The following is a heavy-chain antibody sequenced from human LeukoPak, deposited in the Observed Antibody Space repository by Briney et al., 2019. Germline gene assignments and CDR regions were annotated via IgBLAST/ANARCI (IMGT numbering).Heavy chain of an antibody. CDR1: GFTVSSNY. V-gene: IGHV3-53*04. CDR3: ARGGGDYSQSMYYYYYGMDV. CDR2: IYSGGST. Sequence: PGGSLRLSCAASGFTVSSNYMSWVRQAPGKGLEWVSVIYSGGSTYYADSVKGQFTISRHNSKNTLYLQMNSLRAEDTAVYYCARGGGDYSQSMYYYYYGMDVWGQGTTVTVSS. J-gene: IGHJ6*02. D-gene: IGHD4-17*01.